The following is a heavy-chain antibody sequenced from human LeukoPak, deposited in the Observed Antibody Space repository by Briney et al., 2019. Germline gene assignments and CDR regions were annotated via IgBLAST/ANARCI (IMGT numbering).Heavy chain of an antibody. Sequence: GGSLRLSCAASGFTFSSYAMHWVRQAPGKGLGWVAVISYDGSNKYYADSVKGRFTISRDNSKNTLFLQMNSLRAEDTAVYYCARDSGAVERLSPGIYWGQGTLVTVSS. J-gene: IGHJ4*02. CDR1: GFTFSSYA. CDR2: ISYDGSNK. D-gene: IGHD1-1*01. V-gene: IGHV3-30*04. CDR3: ARDSGAVERLSPGIY.